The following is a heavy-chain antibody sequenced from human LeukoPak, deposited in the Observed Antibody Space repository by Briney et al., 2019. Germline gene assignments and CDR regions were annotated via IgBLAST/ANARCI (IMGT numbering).Heavy chain of an antibody. Sequence: PGGSLRLSCAASGFTFSSYGMHWVRQAPGKGLEWVAFIRYDGSNKYYADSVKGRFTISRDNSKNTLYLQMNSLRAEDTAVYYCAKERPIGGIVGATDYFDYWGQGTLVTVSS. CDR3: AKERPIGGIVGATDYFDY. D-gene: IGHD1-26*01. CDR2: IRYDGSNK. J-gene: IGHJ4*02. V-gene: IGHV3-30*02. CDR1: GFTFSSYG.